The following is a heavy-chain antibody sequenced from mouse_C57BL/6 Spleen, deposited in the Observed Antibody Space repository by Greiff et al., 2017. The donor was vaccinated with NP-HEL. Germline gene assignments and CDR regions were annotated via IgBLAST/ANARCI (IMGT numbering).Heavy chain of an antibody. J-gene: IGHJ3*01. CDR3: ARDWEWFAY. Sequence: VQLQQSGAELAKPGASVKLSCKASGYTFTSYWMHWVKQRPGQGLEWIGYINPSSGYTKYNQKFKDKATLTAEKSSSTAYMQLSSLTYEDSAVYDCARDWEWFAYWGQGTLVTVSA. CDR2: INPSSGYT. CDR1: GYTFTSYW. D-gene: IGHD4-1*01. V-gene: IGHV1-7*01.